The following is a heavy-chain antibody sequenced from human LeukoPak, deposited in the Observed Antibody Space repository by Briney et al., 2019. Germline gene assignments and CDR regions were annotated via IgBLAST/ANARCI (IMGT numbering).Heavy chain of an antibody. J-gene: IGHJ5*02. Sequence: PSETLSLTCTVSGGSISSGGYYWSWIRQHPGKGLEWIGYIYYSGSTYYNPSLKSRVTISVDTSKNQFSLKLSSVTAADTAVYYCARVPFPGVIIRTNWFDPWGQGTLVTVSP. CDR3: ARVPFPGVIIRTNWFDP. CDR1: GGSISSGGYY. CDR2: IYYSGST. V-gene: IGHV4-31*03. D-gene: IGHD3-10*01.